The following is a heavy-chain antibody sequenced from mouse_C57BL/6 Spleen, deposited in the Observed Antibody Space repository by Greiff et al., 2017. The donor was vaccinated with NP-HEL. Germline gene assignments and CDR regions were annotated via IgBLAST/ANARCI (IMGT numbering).Heavy chain of an antibody. Sequence: EVKLVESGGGLVQPGGSLSLSCAASGFTFTAYYMSWVRQPPGKALEWLGFIRNKDNGYTTEYSASVKGRLTISRDNSQSILYLQMNALRAEDSATYYCARYTGYFDYWGQGTTLTVSS. CDR2: IRNKDNGYTT. CDR1: GFTFTAYY. V-gene: IGHV7-3*01. J-gene: IGHJ2*01. CDR3: ARYTGYFDY.